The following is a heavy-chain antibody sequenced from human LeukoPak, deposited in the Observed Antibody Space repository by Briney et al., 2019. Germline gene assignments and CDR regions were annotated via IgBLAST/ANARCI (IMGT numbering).Heavy chain of an antibody. D-gene: IGHD3-10*01. CDR1: GYTFSDYY. V-gene: IGHV1-2*02. CDR3: ARDGSYYFDY. Sequence: ASVKVSCKASGYTFSDYYIHWVRQAPGQGLEWMGWINPDSGGTHYAQKFQGRVTMTRDTSITTAYKELSRLRSDDTAVYYCARDGSYYFDYWGQGTLVTVSS. CDR2: INPDSGGT. J-gene: IGHJ4*02.